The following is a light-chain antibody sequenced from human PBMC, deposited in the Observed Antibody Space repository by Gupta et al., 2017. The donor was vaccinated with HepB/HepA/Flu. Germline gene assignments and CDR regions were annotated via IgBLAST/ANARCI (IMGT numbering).Light chain of an antibody. V-gene: IGLV3-1*01. CDR2: RDN. CDR3: QAWDSSTGRV. J-gene: IGLJ2*01. Sequence: SYELTQPPSVSVSPGQTASITCSGDKLGDKYSSWYQQKPGQSPVLIIYRDNKRPSGIPERFSGSNSGNTATLTVSGTQPMDEADYHCQAWDSSTGRVFGGGTKLTVL. CDR1: KLGDKY.